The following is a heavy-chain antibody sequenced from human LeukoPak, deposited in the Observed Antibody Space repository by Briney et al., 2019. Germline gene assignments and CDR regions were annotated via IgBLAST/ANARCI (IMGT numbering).Heavy chain of an antibody. Sequence: SETLSLTCTVSGGSINSSSYYWGWIRQPPGKGLEWIGSIYYSGSTYYNPSLKSRVTISVDSSKNQFSLKLSSVTAADTAVYYCARVRYYYDSSGYFQGSAFDIWGQGTMVTVSS. CDR2: IYYSGST. J-gene: IGHJ3*02. V-gene: IGHV4-39*07. CDR3: ARVRYYYDSSGYFQGSAFDI. CDR1: GGSINSSSYY. D-gene: IGHD3-22*01.